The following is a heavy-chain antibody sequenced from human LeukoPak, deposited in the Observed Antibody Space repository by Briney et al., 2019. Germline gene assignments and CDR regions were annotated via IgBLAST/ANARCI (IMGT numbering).Heavy chain of an antibody. CDR1: GFTFSSYS. V-gene: IGHV3-48*02. J-gene: IGHJ4*02. D-gene: IGHD5-12*01. Sequence: PGGSLRLSCAASGFTFSSYSMTWVRQAPGKGLEWVSYISSSSSTIYYADSMKGRFTISRDNAKNSLYLQMNSLRDEDTAVYYCARGIVATSHYWGQGTLVTVSS. CDR3: ARGIVATSHY. CDR2: ISSSSSTI.